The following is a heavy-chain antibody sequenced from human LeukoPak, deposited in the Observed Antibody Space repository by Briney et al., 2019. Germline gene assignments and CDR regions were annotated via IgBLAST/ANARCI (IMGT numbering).Heavy chain of an antibody. CDR1: GFTFSSYW. CDR3: ARVNRKQWLVRSEYYFDY. D-gene: IGHD6-19*01. V-gene: IGHV3-74*01. Sequence: GGSLRLSCAASGFTFSSYWMHWVRQAPGKGLVWVSRINSDGSSTSYADSVKGRFTISRDNAKNTLYLQMNSLRAEDTAVYYCARVNRKQWLVRSEYYFDYWGQGTLVTVSS. CDR2: INSDGSST. J-gene: IGHJ4*02.